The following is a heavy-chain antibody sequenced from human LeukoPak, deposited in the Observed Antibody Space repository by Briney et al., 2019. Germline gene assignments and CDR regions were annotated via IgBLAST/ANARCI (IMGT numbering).Heavy chain of an antibody. V-gene: IGHV3-21*01. D-gene: IGHD6-6*01. CDR1: GFTFSSYS. CDR3: ASVGRIYSGSHYYYYSMDV. J-gene: IGHJ6*02. CDR2: ISSSSSYI. Sequence: GGSLRLSCAASGFTFSSYSMNWVRQAPGKGLEWVSSISSSSSYIYYADSVKGRFTISRDNAKNSLYLQMNSLRAEDTAVYYCASVGRIYSGSHYYYYSMDVWGQGTTVTVSS.